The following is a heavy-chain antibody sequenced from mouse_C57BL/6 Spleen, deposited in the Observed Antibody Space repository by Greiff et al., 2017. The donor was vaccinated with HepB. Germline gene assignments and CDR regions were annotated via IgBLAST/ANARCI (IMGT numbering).Heavy chain of an antibody. CDR2: IDPSDSYT. J-gene: IGHJ2*01. D-gene: IGHD2-1*01. CDR1: GYTFTSYW. Sequence: QVQLQQPGAELVKPGASVKLSCKASGYTFTSYWMQWVKQRPGQGLEWIGEIDPSDSYTNYNQKFKGKATLTVDTSSSTAYIQLSSLTSEDSAVYYCARWEGNYDYWGQGTTLTVSS. V-gene: IGHV1-50*01. CDR3: ARWEGNYDY.